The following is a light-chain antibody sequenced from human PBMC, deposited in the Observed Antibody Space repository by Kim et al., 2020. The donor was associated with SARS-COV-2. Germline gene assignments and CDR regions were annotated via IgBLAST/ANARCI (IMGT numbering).Light chain of an antibody. CDR2: RDN. CDR1: SNNVGNQG. J-gene: IGLJ3*02. CDR3: SAWDFSLNGWV. V-gene: IGLV10-54*01. Sequence: LTQPPSVSKGLRQTATLTCTGNSNNVGNQGAAWLQQHQGHPPKLLSYRDNNRPSGISERLSAFRSGNTASLTITGLQPEDEADYYCSAWDFSLNGWV.